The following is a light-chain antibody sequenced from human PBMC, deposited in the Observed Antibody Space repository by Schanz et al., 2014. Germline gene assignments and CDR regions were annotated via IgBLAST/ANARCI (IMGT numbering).Light chain of an antibody. Sequence: EIVLTQSPGTLSLSPGERAPLSCRASQSVSSSFLAWYQQKPGQAPRLLIYGASSRATGVPDRFSGSGSGTDFTLSISRLEPEDFAVYYCQQYHGSPITFGQGTRLEIK. CDR3: QQYHGSPIT. CDR2: GAS. J-gene: IGKJ5*01. V-gene: IGKV3-20*01. CDR1: QSVSSSF.